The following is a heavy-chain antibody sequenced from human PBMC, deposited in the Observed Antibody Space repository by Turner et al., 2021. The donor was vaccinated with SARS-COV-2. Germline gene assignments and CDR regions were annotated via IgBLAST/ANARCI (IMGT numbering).Heavy chain of an antibody. J-gene: IGHJ5*02. CDR2: IYYRGST. D-gene: IGHD6-13*01. CDR3: ASRRGGSAAYNP. V-gene: IGHV4-39*01. Sequence: QLQLQESGPGLVKPSETLTGTCLVSGASINTSPYYWGWIRQPPGRGLEWNGNIYYRGSTYYNPSLKSRIIISIDTSENQFSLQVTSVTAADTAIYCCASRRGGSAAYNPWGQGTLVTVSS. CDR1: GASINTSPYY.